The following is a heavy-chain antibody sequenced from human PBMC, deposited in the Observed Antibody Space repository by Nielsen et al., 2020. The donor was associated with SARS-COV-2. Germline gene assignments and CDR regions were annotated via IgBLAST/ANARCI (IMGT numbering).Heavy chain of an antibody. CDR1: GGSISSSSYY. J-gene: IGHJ5*02. CDR3: AGSSGWFGELVGWFDP. V-gene: IGHV4-61*01. CDR2: IYYSGST. Sequence: SETLSLTCTVSGGSISSSSYYWSWIRQPPGKGLEWIGYIYYSGSTNYNPSLKSRVTISVDTSKNQFSLKLSSVTAADTAVYYCAGSSGWFGELVGWFDPWGQGTLVTVSS. D-gene: IGHD3-10*01.